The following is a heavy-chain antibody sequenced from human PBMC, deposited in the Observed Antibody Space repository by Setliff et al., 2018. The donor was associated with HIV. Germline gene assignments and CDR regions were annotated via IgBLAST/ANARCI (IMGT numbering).Heavy chain of an antibody. CDR3: ARGPQSYVDVVPTIGRYYFDY. CDR2: INAYTGDT. Sequence: ASVKVSCKTSGYTFIDNYIHWVRQAPGQGLEWMAWINAYTGDTNYAQNFHGRVTMTRDTSISTAYMELSRLRSDDTAVFYCARGPQSYVDVVPTIGRYYFDYWGQGTLVTVSS. D-gene: IGHD5-12*01. J-gene: IGHJ4*02. V-gene: IGHV1-2*02. CDR1: GYTFIDNY.